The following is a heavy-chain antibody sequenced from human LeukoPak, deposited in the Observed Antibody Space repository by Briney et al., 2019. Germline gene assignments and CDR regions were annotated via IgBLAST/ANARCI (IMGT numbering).Heavy chain of an antibody. D-gene: IGHD2-21*01. CDR3: ARDPPEPQVIPYYFDY. J-gene: IGHJ4*02. V-gene: IGHV1-69*04. CDR1: GGTFSSYA. Sequence: SVKDSCKASGGTFSSYAISWVRQAPGQGLEWMGRIIPILGIANYAQKFQGRVTITADKSTSTAYMELSSLRSEDTAVYYCARDPPEPQVIPYYFDYWGQGTLVTVSS. CDR2: IIPILGIA.